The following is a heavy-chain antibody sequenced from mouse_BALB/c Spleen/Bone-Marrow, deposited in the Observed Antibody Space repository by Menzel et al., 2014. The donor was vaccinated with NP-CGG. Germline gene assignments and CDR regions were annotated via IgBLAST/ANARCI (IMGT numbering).Heavy chain of an antibody. V-gene: IGHV1-4*02. J-gene: IGHJ3*01. D-gene: IGHD4-1*01. CDR1: GYTFTSYT. Sequence: QVQLKQSGAELARPGASVKMSCKASGYTFTSYTIQWVKQRPGQGLEWIGYINPSSGYTDYNQKFKDKTTLTADKSSNTAYMQLTSLTSEDSAVYSCAREARTGAWFTYWGQATLVTVSA. CDR2: INPSSGYT. CDR3: AREARTGAWFTY.